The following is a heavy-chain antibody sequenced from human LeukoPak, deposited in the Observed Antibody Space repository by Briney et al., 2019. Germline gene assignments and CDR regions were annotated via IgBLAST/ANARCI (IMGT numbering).Heavy chain of an antibody. D-gene: IGHD6-19*01. CDR1: GGSIGTDF. J-gene: IGHJ2*01. CDR2: IYYSGSS. Sequence: SETLSLTCTVSGGSIGTDFWSWIRQPPGKGLEWIAYIYYSGSSSYNPSLKSRATISVDTSKNQFSLRLRSVTASDTAVYYCARRTGSGWYWYFDLWGRGTLVTVSS. V-gene: IGHV4-59*08. CDR3: ARRTGSGWYWYFDL.